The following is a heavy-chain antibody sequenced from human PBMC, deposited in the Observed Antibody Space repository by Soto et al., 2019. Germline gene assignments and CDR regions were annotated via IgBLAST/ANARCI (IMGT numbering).Heavy chain of an antibody. J-gene: IGHJ3*02. D-gene: IGHD3-16*01. CDR3: ARLLGDITVFDI. CDR2: IKRDGSEK. Sequence: VQLVESGGDLVQPGGSLRLSCAASGFTFSSYWMSWVRRAPGKGLEWVANIKRDGSEKYYVDSARGRFTISRDNAKNSLYLQMDSLRAEDTAVYYCARLLGDITVFDIWGQGTMATVSS. CDR1: GFTFSSYW. V-gene: IGHV3-7*01.